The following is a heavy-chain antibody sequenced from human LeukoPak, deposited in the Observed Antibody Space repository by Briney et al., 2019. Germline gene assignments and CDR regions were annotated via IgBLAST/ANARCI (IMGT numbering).Heavy chain of an antibody. V-gene: IGHV1-18*04. Sequence: ASVKVSCKASGYTFTGYYMHWVRQAPGQGLEWMGWISAYNGNTNYAQKLQGRVTMTTDTSTSTAYMELRSLRSDDTAVYYCAREVDSSGYYYYYYGMDVWGQGTTVTVSS. J-gene: IGHJ6*02. CDR2: ISAYNGNT. CDR3: AREVDSSGYYYYYYGMDV. D-gene: IGHD3-22*01. CDR1: GYTFTGYY.